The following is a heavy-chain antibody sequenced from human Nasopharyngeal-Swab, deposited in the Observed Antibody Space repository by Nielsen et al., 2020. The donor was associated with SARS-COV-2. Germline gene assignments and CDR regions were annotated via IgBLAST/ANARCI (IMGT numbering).Heavy chain of an antibody. CDR3: VRPEGVATSFKYYFQYGMDV. CDR2: IYPRDSDP. CDR1: GYSFTSYW. Sequence: GESLNISCKGSGYSFTSYWIAWVRQMPGTGLESMGIIYPRDSDPRSSPSFQGHVTISAAKSISTAYLQWSSLKASDTAMYYCVRPEGVATSFKYYFQYGMDVWGQGTMVTVPS. D-gene: IGHD5-12*01. J-gene: IGHJ6*02. V-gene: IGHV5-51*01.